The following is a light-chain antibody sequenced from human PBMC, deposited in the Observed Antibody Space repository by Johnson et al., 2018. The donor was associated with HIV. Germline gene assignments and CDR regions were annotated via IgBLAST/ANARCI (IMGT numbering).Light chain of an antibody. CDR2: ESN. V-gene: IGLV1-51*02. CDR1: SFNIGINF. Sequence: QSVLTQPPSVSAAPGQRVTISCSGSSFNIGINFVSWYQQVPGTAPKLLICESNKRPSGIPNRFSGSKSGTSATLGITGLQTGDEADYYCGTWDSRLSVYVFGTLTKVTVL. CDR3: GTWDSRLSVYV. J-gene: IGLJ1*01.